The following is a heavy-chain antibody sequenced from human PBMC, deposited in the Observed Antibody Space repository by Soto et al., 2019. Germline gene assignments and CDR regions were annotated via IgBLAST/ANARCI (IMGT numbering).Heavy chain of an antibody. J-gene: IGHJ5*02. CDR2: IYYSGST. D-gene: IGHD6-13*01. Sequence: SETLSLTCTVSGGSVSSGSYYWSWIRQPPGKGLEWIGYIYYSGSTNYNPSLKSRVTISVDTSKNQFSLKLSSVTAADTAVYYCAGPAAAGTENWFDPWGQGTLVTVSS. V-gene: IGHV4-61*01. CDR1: GGSVSSGSYY. CDR3: AGPAAAGTENWFDP.